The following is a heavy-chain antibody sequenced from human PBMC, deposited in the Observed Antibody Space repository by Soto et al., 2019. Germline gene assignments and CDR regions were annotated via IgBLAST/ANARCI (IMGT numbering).Heavy chain of an antibody. V-gene: IGHV4-30-2*01. CDR3: ARGGGSDSFDY. CDR2: INHLETT. D-gene: IGHD1-26*01. Sequence: SETLSLTCTVSGASITFGGYSWSWIRQTPGKGLEWIGYINHLETTFYNPSFESRLTLSIDRAKNQFSLKLHSMSAADRAVYFCARGGGSDSFDYWGQGILVTVYS. CDR1: GASITFGGYS. J-gene: IGHJ4*02.